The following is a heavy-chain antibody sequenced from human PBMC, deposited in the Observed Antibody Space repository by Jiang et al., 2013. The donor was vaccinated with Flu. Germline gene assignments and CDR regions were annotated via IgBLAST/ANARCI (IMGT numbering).Heavy chain of an antibody. CDR2: IWYDGSNK. CDR1: GFTFSSYG. CDR3: ARVIGVAGKDTYYYYGMDV. J-gene: IGHJ6*02. V-gene: IGHV3-33*01. Sequence: QLLESGGGVVQPGRSLRLSCAASGFTFSSYGMHWVRQAPGKGLEWVAVIWYDGSNKYYADSVKGRFTISRDNSKNTLYLQMNSLRAEDTAVYYCARVIGVAGKDTYYYYGMDVWGQGTTVTVSS. D-gene: IGHD6-19*01.